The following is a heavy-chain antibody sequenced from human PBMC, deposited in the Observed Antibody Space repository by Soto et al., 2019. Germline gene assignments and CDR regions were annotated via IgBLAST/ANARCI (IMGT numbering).Heavy chain of an antibody. D-gene: IGHD6-19*01. CDR2: INPSGGST. Sequence: ASVKVSCKASGYTFTSYYMHWVRQAPGQGLEWMGIINPSGGSTSYAQKFQGRVTMTRDTSTSTVYMELSSLRSEDTAVYYCVSLVNGIAVARQYYYYGMDVWGQGTTVTVSS. V-gene: IGHV1-46*01. CDR1: GYTFTSYY. CDR3: VSLVNGIAVARQYYYYGMDV. J-gene: IGHJ6*02.